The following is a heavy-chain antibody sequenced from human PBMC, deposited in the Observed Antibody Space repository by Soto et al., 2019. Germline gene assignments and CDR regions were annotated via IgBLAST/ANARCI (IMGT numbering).Heavy chain of an antibody. D-gene: IGHD3-9*01. V-gene: IGHV1-2*02. J-gene: IGHJ5*02. Sequence: XSVKVCYKPSGCTFTSLYMNWVRQAPGQGLEWMGWVNPNTGVTRYAQKFQGRVTMTRDTSINTAYMELSGLTSDDTAVYYCTTLRLDTWGQGTLVTVSS. CDR3: TTLRLDT. CDR2: VNPNTGVT. CDR1: GCTFTSLY.